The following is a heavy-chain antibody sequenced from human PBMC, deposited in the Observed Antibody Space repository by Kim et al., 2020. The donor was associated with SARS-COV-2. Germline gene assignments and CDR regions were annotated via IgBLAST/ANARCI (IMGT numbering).Heavy chain of an antibody. J-gene: IGHJ4*02. V-gene: IGHV4-59*13. CDR3: ARVPNKGIAPDFFDY. Sequence: SETLSLTCTVSGGSISSYYWSWIRQPPGKGLEWIGYIYYSGSTNYNPSLKSRVTISVDTSKNQFSLKLSSVTAADTAVYYCARVPNKGIAPDFFDYWGQGTLVTVSS. D-gene: IGHD6-13*01. CDR1: GGSISSYY. CDR2: IYYSGST.